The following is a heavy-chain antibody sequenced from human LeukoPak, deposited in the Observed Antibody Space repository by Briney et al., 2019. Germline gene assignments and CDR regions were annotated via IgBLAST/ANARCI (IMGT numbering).Heavy chain of an antibody. CDR1: GYSFTSYW. CDR2: IDPSDSYT. V-gene: IGHV5-10-1*01. CDR3: ACVRYYDILTGYYPIRY. J-gene: IGHJ4*02. D-gene: IGHD3-9*01. Sequence: GESLKISCKGSGYSFTSYWISWVRQMPGKGLEWMGRIDPSDSYTNYSPSFQGHVTISAAKSISTAYLQWSSLKASDTAMYYCACVRYYDILTGYYPIRYWGQGTLVTVSS.